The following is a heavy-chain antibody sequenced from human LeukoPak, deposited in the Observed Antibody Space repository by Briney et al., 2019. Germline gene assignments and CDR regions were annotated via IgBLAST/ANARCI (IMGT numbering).Heavy chain of an antibody. J-gene: IGHJ6*03. V-gene: IGHV3-23*01. CDR2: ISGSGGST. CDR1: GFTFSSYA. CDR3: AKNSGRGVTTSPYYYYMDV. D-gene: IGHD4-17*01. Sequence: PGGSLRLSCAASGFTFSSYAMSWVRQAPGKGLEWVSAISGSGGSTYYADSVKGRFTISRDNSKNTLYLQMNSLTAEDTAVYYCAKNSGRGVTTSPYYYYMDVWGKGTTVTVSS.